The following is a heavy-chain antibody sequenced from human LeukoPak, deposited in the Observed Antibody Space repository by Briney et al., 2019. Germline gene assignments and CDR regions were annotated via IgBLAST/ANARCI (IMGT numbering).Heavy chain of an antibody. V-gene: IGHV4-4*07. CDR3: ARDTRNYCSSTSCYYAFDI. CDR2: IYTSGST. D-gene: IGHD2-2*01. Sequence: SETLSLTCTVSGGSISSYYWSWIRQPAGKGLEWIGRIYTSGSTNYNPSLKSRVTMSVDTSKNQFSPKLSSVTAADTAVYYCARDTRNYCSSTSCYYAFDIWGQGTMVTVSS. CDR1: GGSISSYY. J-gene: IGHJ3*02.